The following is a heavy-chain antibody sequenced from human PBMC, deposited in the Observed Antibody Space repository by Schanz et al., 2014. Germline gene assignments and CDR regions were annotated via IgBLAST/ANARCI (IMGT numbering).Heavy chain of an antibody. V-gene: IGHV3-33*01. CDR3: ARDGDFDY. CDR1: GFTFSSYG. CDR2: ILYDGSNK. Sequence: QVQLVESGGGVVQPGRSLRLSCAASGFTFSSYGMHWVRQAPGKGLEWVAIILYDGSNKYYADSVKGRFTISRDNSKNTRLLQMSSLRAEDTAVYYCARDGDFDYWGQGTLVTVSS. J-gene: IGHJ4*02.